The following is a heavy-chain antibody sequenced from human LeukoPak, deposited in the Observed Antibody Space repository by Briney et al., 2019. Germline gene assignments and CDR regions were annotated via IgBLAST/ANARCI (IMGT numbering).Heavy chain of an antibody. D-gene: IGHD3-3*01. Sequence: GASVKVSCKASGYTFTGYYMHWVRQAPGQGLEWMGWINPNSGGTNYAQKFQGRVTMTRDTSISTAYMELRSLSSDDTAVYYCARDGRNHYDFWSGYYSDRGGYYYYGMDVWGQGTTVTVSS. CDR1: GYTFTGYY. CDR3: ARDGRNHYDFWSGYYSDRGGYYYYGMDV. J-gene: IGHJ6*02. V-gene: IGHV1-2*02. CDR2: INPNSGGT.